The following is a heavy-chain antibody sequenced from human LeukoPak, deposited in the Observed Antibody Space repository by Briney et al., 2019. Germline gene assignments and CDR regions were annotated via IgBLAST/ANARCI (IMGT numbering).Heavy chain of an antibody. CDR2: IYYSGST. CDR1: GGSINSNSYY. CDR3: ARQREDYGDHGVFDY. D-gene: IGHD4-17*01. Sequence: SETLSLTCTVSGGSINSNSYYWGWIRQPPGKGLEWIGSIYYSGSTYYNPSLKSRVTIFVDTSKNQFSLNLSSVTAADTAVYYCARQREDYGDHGVFDYWGQGTLVTVSS. V-gene: IGHV4-39*01. J-gene: IGHJ4*02.